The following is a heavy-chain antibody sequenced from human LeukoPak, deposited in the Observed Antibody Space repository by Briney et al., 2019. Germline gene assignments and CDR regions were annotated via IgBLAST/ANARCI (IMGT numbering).Heavy chain of an antibody. Sequence: PSGTLSLTCVVSGGSIGSSNWWSWVRQPPGKGLEWIGEIYHSGSTNYNPSLKSRIIISVDKSKNQFSLKLTSVTAADTAVYYCARVLDYYGSGTRDFDYWGQGTLVTVSS. CDR2: IYHSGST. J-gene: IGHJ4*02. V-gene: IGHV4-4*02. CDR3: ARVLDYYGSGTRDFDY. D-gene: IGHD3-10*01. CDR1: GGSIGSSNW.